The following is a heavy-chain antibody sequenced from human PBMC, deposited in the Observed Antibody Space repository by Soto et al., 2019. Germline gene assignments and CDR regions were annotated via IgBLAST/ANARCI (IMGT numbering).Heavy chain of an antibody. D-gene: IGHD2-2*01. V-gene: IGHV3-23*01. CDR1: GFTFSSYA. J-gene: IGHJ6*02. CDR2: ISGSGGST. CDR3: AKDRGGKDIVVVPAANPTYYYYGMDV. Sequence: EVQLLESGGGLVQPGGSPRLSCAASGFTFSSYAMSWVRQAPGKGLEWVSAISGSGGSTYYADSVKGRFTISRDNSKNTLYLQMNSLRAEDTAVYYCAKDRGGKDIVVVPAANPTYYYYGMDVWGQGTTVTVSS.